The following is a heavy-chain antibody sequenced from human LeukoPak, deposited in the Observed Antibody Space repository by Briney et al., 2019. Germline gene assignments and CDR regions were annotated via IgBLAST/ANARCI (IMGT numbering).Heavy chain of an antibody. D-gene: IGHD3-22*01. CDR1: GFTFSSYA. J-gene: IGHJ4*02. CDR3: AKDRRPYYYDSSGYHH. Sequence: SGGSLRLSCAASGFTFSSYAMSGVRQAPGKGLEWVSAISGGCGSTYYAGSVEGRFTISRDNSKNTLYLQMNSLRAEDTAVYYCAKDRRPYYYDSSGYHHWGQGTLVTVSS. CDR2: ISGGCGST. V-gene: IGHV3-23*01.